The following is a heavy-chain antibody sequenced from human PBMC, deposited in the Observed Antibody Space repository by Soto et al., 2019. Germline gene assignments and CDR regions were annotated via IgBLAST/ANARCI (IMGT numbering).Heavy chain of an antibody. CDR3: ARDKDYYDSSGYYGY. V-gene: IGHV3-30-3*01. J-gene: IGHJ4*02. CDR2: ISYDGSNK. CDR1: GFTFSSYA. D-gene: IGHD3-22*01. Sequence: SLRLSCAASGFTFSSYAMHWVRQAPGKGLEWVAVISYDGSNKYYADSVKGRFTISRDNSKNTLYLQMNSLRAEDTAVYYCARDKDYYDSSGYYGYWGQGTLVTVSS.